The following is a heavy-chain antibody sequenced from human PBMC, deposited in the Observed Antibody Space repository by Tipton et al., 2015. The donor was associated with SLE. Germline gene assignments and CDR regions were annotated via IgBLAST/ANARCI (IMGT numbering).Heavy chain of an antibody. Sequence: TLSLTCTVSGGSISSHYWSWIRQPPGKGLEWTGYIYYSGSTNYNPSLKNRVTISVDTSKNQFSLKLSSVTAADTAVYYCGSQGYWGQGTLVTVSS. J-gene: IGHJ4*02. CDR1: GGSISSHY. CDR3: GSQGY. V-gene: IGHV4-59*11. CDR2: IYYSGST.